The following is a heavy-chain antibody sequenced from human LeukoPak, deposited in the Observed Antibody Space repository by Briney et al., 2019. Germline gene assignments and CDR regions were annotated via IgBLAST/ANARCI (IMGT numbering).Heavy chain of an antibody. CDR1: GYTFTDYY. Sequence: RGPVKVSCKASGYTFTDYYMHWVRQAPGQGFEWMGWINPNDGDTNYAQKFQGRVTMTRDTSISTAHMVVSRLRSDDTAVYYCARANFLYCSSSTCLFDYWGQGTLVTVSS. D-gene: IGHD2-2*01. J-gene: IGHJ4*02. CDR2: INPNDGDT. CDR3: ARANFLYCSSSTCLFDY. V-gene: IGHV1-2*02.